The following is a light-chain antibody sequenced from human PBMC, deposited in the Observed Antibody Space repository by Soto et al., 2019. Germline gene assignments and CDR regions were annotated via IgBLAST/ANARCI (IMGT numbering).Light chain of an antibody. CDR2: DAS. CDR1: QDISNY. Sequence: DIPMTQSPSSLSASVGDRVTITCQASQDISNYLNWYQKKPGKAPKLLIYDASNLETGVPSRFSGSGSETYFSLTISSLQPEDIATYFCQHYATIPYSFGQGTKLEIK. CDR3: QHYATIPYS. V-gene: IGKV1-33*01. J-gene: IGKJ2*03.